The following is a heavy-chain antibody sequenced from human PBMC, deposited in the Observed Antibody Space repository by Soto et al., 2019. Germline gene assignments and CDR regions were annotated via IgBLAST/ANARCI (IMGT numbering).Heavy chain of an antibody. CDR2: ISAYNGNT. CDR1: GYTFTSYG. D-gene: IGHD2-15*01. V-gene: IGHV1-18*01. J-gene: IGHJ6*03. CDR3: ASFVIGEIGGRGYYYYYMDV. Sequence: ASVKVSCKASGYTFTSYGISWVRQAPGQGLEWMGWISAYNGNTNYAQKLQGRVTMTTDTSTSTAYMELRSLRSDDTAVYYCASFVIGEIGGRGYYYYYMDVWGKGTTVTVSS.